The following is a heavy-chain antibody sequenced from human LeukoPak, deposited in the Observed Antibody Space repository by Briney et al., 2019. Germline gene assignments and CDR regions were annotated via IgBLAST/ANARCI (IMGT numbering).Heavy chain of an antibody. J-gene: IGHJ4*02. CDR1: GLSFSSDW. V-gene: IGHV3-23*01. Sequence: GGSLRLSCAAAGLSFSSDWMNWVRQAPGKGLEWVSVISGSGYYSYYADSVKGRFTVSRDNSKTTLYLQMNSLRADDTAVYYCAKGGPTGSNYFDFWGQGTLVTVSS. CDR2: ISGSGYYS. D-gene: IGHD1-26*01. CDR3: AKGGPTGSNYFDF.